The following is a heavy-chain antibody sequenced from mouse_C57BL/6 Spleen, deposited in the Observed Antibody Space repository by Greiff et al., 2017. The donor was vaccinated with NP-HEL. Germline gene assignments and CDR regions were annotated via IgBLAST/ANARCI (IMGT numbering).Heavy chain of an antibody. CDR3: ARGDLDGLYDGYYYYAMDY. Sequence: QVQLQQSGAELARPGASVKLSCKASGYTFTSYGISWVKQRTGQGLEWIGEIYPRSGNTYYNEKFKGKATLTADKSSSTAYMELRSLTSEDSAVYFCARGDLDGLYDGYYYYAMDYWGQGTSVTVSS. V-gene: IGHV1-81*01. CDR1: GYTFTSYG. J-gene: IGHJ4*01. CDR2: IYPRSGNT. D-gene: IGHD2-3*01.